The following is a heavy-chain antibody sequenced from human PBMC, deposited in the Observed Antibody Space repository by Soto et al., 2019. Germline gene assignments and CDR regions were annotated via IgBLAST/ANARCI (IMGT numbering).Heavy chain of an antibody. CDR2: FDPSGVAT. CDR1: GYTFTSYF. V-gene: IGHV1-46*01. Sequence: QVQLVQSGAEVKKPGASVKVSCKASGYTFTSYFIHWVRQAPGQGLQWMGVFDPSGVATNSAQKFQGRLTMTRDTSTSTVDMDLTSLGSDDTALYYCARVSRGAFDIWGQGTLVTVSS. CDR3: ARVSRGAFDI. J-gene: IGHJ3*02.